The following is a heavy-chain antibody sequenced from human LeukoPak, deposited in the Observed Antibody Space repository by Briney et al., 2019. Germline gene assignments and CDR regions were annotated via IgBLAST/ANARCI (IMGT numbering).Heavy chain of an antibody. D-gene: IGHD6-13*01. J-gene: IGHJ4*02. CDR3: AKDSPSGASSWSTLDY. CDR2: ISYDGSNK. Sequence: TGGSLRLSCAASGFTFSSYGMHWVRQAPGKGLEWVAVISYDGSNKYYADSVKGRFTISRDNSKNTLYLQMNSLRAEGTAVYYCAKDSPSGASSWSTLDYWGQGTLVTVSS. CDR1: GFTFSSYG. V-gene: IGHV3-30*18.